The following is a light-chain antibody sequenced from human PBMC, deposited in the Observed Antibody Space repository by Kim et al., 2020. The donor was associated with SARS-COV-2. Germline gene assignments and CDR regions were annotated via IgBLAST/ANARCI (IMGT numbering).Light chain of an antibody. CDR1: SSNIGNNF. CDR2: KNH. V-gene: IGLV1-47*01. Sequence: RVTISCSGSSSNIGNNFVYWYQQIPGTAPKVLIYKNHRRPSGVPDRFSGSKSGTSASLAISGFRSEDEGDYYCASWDDSLSGFVVFGGGTQLTVL. CDR3: ASWDDSLSGFVV. J-gene: IGLJ2*01.